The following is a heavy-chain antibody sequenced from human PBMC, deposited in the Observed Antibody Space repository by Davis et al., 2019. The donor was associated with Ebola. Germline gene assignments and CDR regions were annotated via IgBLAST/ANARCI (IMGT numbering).Heavy chain of an antibody. CDR1: GFTFSSYG. D-gene: IGHD3-22*01. J-gene: IGHJ4*02. V-gene: IGHV3-30*02. Sequence: GESLKISCAASGFTFSSYGIHWVRQAPGKGLEWVAFIRSEATSQDYGKSVQGRFFISRDDSKNTLHLQMNSLRVDDTAVYFCARDGPNYDVDYWGQGTKVTVSS. CDR2: IRSEATSQ. CDR3: ARDGPNYDVDY.